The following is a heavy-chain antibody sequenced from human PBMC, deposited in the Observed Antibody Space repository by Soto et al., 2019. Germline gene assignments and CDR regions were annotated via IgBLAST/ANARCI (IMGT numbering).Heavy chain of an antibody. Sequence: SVKVSCNASGRTFSSYAISWVRQAPVQGLEWMGGIIPIFGTANYAQKLQGRVTITADESTSTAYMELSSMRSEDTAVYCCATPHYYDSSGYYKHGMDVWGQGTTVTVSS. V-gene: IGHV1-69*13. CDR2: IIPIFGTA. D-gene: IGHD3-22*01. CDR1: GRTFSSYA. J-gene: IGHJ6*02. CDR3: ATPHYYDSSGYYKHGMDV.